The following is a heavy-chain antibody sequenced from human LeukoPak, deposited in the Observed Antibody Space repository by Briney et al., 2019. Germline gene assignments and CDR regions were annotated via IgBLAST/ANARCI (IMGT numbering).Heavy chain of an antibody. CDR3: ARLIMIWRAAPT. Sequence: PSETLSLTCAVYGGSFSGYYWSWIRQPPRKGLEWIGEINHSGSTNYNPSLKSRVTISVDTSKNQFSLKLSSVTAADTAVYYCARLIMIWRAAPTWGQGTMVTVSS. V-gene: IGHV4-34*01. CDR1: GGSFSGYY. D-gene: IGHD3-16*01. CDR2: INHSGST. J-gene: IGHJ3*01.